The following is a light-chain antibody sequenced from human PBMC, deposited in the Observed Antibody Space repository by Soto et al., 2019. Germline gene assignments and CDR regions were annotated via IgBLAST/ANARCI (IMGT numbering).Light chain of an antibody. CDR3: TSFTSITTVV. CDR2: EVN. CDR1: SSDVGGYKY. V-gene: IGLV2-14*01. J-gene: IGLJ2*01. Sequence: QSVLTQPASVSGSPGQSIAISCTGTSSDVGGYKYVSWYQQHPGKAPKLMIYEVNNRPSGVSNRFSGSKSGNTASLTISGLQAADEADYYCTSFTSITTVVFGGGTKVTVL.